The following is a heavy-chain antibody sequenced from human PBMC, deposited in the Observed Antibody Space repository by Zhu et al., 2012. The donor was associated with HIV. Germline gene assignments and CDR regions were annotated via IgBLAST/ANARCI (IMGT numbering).Heavy chain of an antibody. J-gene: IGHJ3*01. CDR3: ANTRTSGWYSYAFHV. V-gene: IGHV4-39*01. CDR1: GATISRSSYY. Sequence: QVQLQESGPGLVKPSETLSLTCTVSGATISRSSYYWGWIRQTPGKGLEWIGSIYYSGGTYYNPSLKSRLTISVDTSKNQFSLKLSSVTAADTAFYYCANTRTSGWYSYAFHVWGQGTLVTVFS. D-gene: IGHD6-19*01. CDR2: IYYSGGT.